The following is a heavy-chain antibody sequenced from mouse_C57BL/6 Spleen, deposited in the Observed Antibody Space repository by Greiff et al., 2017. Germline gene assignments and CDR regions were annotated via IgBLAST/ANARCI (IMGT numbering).Heavy chain of an antibody. J-gene: IGHJ3*01. CDR3: ARTYFGSSYGFAY. CDR1: GYTFTDYN. Sequence: VQLQQSGPELVKPGASVKIPCKASGYTFTDYNMDWVKQSHGQSLEWIGDINPNNGGTIYNQKFKGKATLTVDKSSSTAYMELRSLTAEDTAVYYCARTYFGSSYGFAYWGQGTLVTVSA. CDR2: INPNNGGT. V-gene: IGHV1-18*01. D-gene: IGHD1-1*01.